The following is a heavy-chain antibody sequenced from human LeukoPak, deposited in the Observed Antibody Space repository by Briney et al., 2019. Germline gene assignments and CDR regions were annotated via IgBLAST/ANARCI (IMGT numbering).Heavy chain of an antibody. J-gene: IGHJ6*03. V-gene: IGHV3-21*01. CDR1: GFTFSSYS. Sequence: SGGSLRLSCAASGFTFSSYSMNWVRQAPGKGLEWVSSISSSSSYIYYADSVKGRFTISRDNAKNSLYLQMNSLRAEDTAVYYCARDSSGWGDSRYYYYMDVWGKGTTVTVSS. D-gene: IGHD6-19*01. CDR3: ARDSSGWGDSRYYYYMDV. CDR2: ISSSSSYI.